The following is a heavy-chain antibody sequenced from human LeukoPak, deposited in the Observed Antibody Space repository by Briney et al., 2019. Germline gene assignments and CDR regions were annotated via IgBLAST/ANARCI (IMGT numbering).Heavy chain of an antibody. CDR2: ISSSGSTI. CDR3: ARPYYGSGSYGYYYYGMDV. J-gene: IGHJ6*04. V-gene: IGHV3-48*03. D-gene: IGHD3-10*01. Sequence: GGSLRLSCAASGFTFSSYEMNWVRQAPGKGLEWVSYISSSGSTIYYADSVKGRFTISRDNAKNSLYLQMNSLRAEDTVVYYCARPYYGSGSYGYYYYGMDVWGKGTTVTVSS. CDR1: GFTFSSYE.